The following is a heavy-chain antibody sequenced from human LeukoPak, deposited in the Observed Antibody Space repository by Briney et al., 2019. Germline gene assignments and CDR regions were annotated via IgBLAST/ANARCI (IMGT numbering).Heavy chain of an antibody. J-gene: IGHJ4*02. CDR1: GESLNSYY. CDR3: ARGAWATRLGS. V-gene: IGHV4-34*01. CDR2: IYESGTT. Sequence: PSEALSLTCAVYGESLNSYYWSWVRQPPGEGLEWIGEIYESGTTEYHPSLKSRVTTSMVPSKQQFSLSLSSVTAADTAVYYCARGAWATRLGSWGLGTPVIVSS. D-gene: IGHD2-15*01.